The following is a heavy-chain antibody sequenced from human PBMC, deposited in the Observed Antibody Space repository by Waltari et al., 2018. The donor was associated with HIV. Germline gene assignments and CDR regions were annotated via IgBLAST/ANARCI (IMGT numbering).Heavy chain of an antibody. J-gene: IGHJ6*02. D-gene: IGHD3-10*01. CDR1: GYTFTIHG. V-gene: IGHV1-18*01. Sequence: QARLAQSGAEVKKPGASVKVSCKTSGYTFTIHGISWVRQPPGQGLEWMGWISPYNGNTYYAQNLKGRVTLTTDSSRTAYMELRSLRSDDTAVYFCAREGYYYGSGTYAPPRYYGMDVWGQGTTVTVSS. CDR3: AREGYYYGSGTYAPPRYYGMDV. CDR2: ISPYNGNT.